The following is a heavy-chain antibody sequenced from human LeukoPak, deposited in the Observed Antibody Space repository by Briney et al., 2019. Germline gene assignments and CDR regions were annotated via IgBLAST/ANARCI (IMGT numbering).Heavy chain of an antibody. Sequence: SGGSLRLSCAASGFTVSSNYMTWVRQAPGRGLEWVSVIYSGGSIYYADSVKGRFTVSRDISENTLYLQMNSLRAEDTAVYYCARAKGELWDDIYYYYMDVWGKGTTVTVSS. D-gene: IGHD1-26*01. V-gene: IGHV3-53*01. J-gene: IGHJ6*03. CDR3: ARAKGELWDDIYYYYMDV. CDR1: GFTVSSNY. CDR2: IYSGGSI.